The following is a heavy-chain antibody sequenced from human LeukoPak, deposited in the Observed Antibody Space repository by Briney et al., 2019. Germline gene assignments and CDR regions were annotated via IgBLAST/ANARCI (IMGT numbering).Heavy chain of an antibody. CDR2: ISAYNGNT. CDR3: ARDSVTTESSYWYFDL. D-gene: IGHD4-17*01. Sequence: ASVKVSCKASGYTFTSYGISWVRQAPGQGLEWMGWISAYNGNTNYAQKLQGRVTMTTDTSTSTAYMELSSLRSEDTAVYYCARDSVTTESSYWYFDLWGRGTLVTVSS. CDR1: GYTFTSYG. J-gene: IGHJ2*01. V-gene: IGHV1-18*01.